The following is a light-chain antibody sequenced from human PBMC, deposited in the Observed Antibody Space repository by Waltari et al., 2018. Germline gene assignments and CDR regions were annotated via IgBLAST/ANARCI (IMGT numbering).Light chain of an antibody. CDR1: WSNIGTNV. CDR3: SAWDDSLNGHVI. V-gene: IGLV1-44*01. Sequence: QSLLTQPPSASGTPGQTVTISCSGSWSNIGTNVVSWYQQLPGTAPKLLIHSNSQRPSGVPDRFSCSKAGPSASLAISGLQSADEADYYCSAWDDSLNGHVIFGGGTKLTVL. J-gene: IGLJ2*01. CDR2: SNS.